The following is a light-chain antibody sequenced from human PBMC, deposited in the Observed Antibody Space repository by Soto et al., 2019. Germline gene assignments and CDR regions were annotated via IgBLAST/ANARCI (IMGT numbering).Light chain of an antibody. CDR3: QVWDSSSDLVI. J-gene: IGLJ2*01. CDR2: YDA. CDR1: NIGSKS. V-gene: IGLV3-21*04. Sequence: SYELTQPPSVSVAPGQAASITCGGTNIGSKSVHWYQQKSGQAPVLVIYYDADRPSGIPERFSGSKSENPATLTISRVEAGDEADYYCQVWDSSSDLVIFGGGTKLTVL.